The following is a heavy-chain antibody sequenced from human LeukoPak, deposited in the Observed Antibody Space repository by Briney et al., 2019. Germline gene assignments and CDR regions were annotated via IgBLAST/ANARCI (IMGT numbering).Heavy chain of an antibody. CDR2: IYTSGST. V-gene: IGHV4-4*07. CDR3: ARDEEYDFWSGSYMDV. CDR1: GGSISSYY. D-gene: IGHD3-3*01. Sequence: SETLSLTCTVSGGSISSYYWSWIRQPAGKGLEWIGRIYTSGSTNYNPSFKSRVTMSVDTSKNQFSLKLSSVTAADTAVYYCARDEEYDFWSGSYMDVWGKGTTVTVSS. J-gene: IGHJ6*03.